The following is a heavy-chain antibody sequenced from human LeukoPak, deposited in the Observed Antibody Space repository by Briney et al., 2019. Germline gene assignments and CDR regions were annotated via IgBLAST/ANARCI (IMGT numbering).Heavy chain of an antibody. Sequence: PSETLSLTCTVSGGSMDRLPWNWIRQPAGKGLEWIGRIYTYGTSSYNPSLKSRVSMSVDTSKNQFSLKVISVTAADTAVYYCAKSYIGKDGYSYFEYWGQGIPVTVSS. CDR1: GGSMDRLP. J-gene: IGHJ4*02. CDR3: AKSYIGKDGYSYFEY. D-gene: IGHD5-24*01. V-gene: IGHV4-4*07. CDR2: IYTYGTS.